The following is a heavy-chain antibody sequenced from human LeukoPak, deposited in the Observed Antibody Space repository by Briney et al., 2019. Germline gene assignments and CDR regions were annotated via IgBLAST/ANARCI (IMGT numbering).Heavy chain of an antibody. V-gene: IGHV3-7*03. CDR3: AKDACSSTSCSNDY. CDR2: IKQDETEK. D-gene: IGHD2-2*01. CDR1: GFTFSNFW. J-gene: IGHJ4*02. Sequence: PGESLRLSCTASGFTFSNFWMGWVRQAPGKGLEWVANIKQDETEKFYLGSVKGRFTISRDNAKNSLYLQMNSLRTEDTALYYCAKDACSSTSCSNDYWGQGTLVTVSS.